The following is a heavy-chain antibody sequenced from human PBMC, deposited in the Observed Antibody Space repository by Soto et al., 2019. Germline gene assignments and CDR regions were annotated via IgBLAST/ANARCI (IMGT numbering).Heavy chain of an antibody. CDR2: MSPNNGDT. J-gene: IGHJ4*02. V-gene: IGHV1-8*01. CDR1: GYTFTGPH. D-gene: IGHD1-26*01. Sequence: QVQLVQSGAEVKEPGASVKVSCTSSGYTFTGPHINWVRQATGQGLEWMGWMSPNNGDTGYAQQFQGRVTMTRDTSISTASMELSRLTSEDTAVYYCARGVDAGVDYWGQGTLVTVSS. CDR3: ARGVDAGVDY.